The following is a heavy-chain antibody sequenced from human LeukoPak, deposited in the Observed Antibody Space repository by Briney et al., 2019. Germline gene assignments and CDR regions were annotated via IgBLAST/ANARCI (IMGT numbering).Heavy chain of an antibody. CDR2: ISAYNGHT. J-gene: IGHJ4*02. CDR1: GYTFNSYG. V-gene: IGHV1-18*01. CDR3: ARGDRITGTPVDY. D-gene: IGHD1-7*01. Sequence: ASVKVSCKASGYTFNSYGISWVRQAPGQGLEWMGWISAYNGHTNYAQKFQGRVTMTTDTSTSTAYMDLRSLRSDDTAVYYCARGDRITGTPVDYWGQGTLVTVSS.